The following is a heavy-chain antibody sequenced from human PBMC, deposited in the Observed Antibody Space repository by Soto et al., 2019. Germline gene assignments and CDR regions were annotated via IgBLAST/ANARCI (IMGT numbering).Heavy chain of an antibody. CDR3: AKDPPLPGIAVAVDY. CDR2: ISSSSSYI. Sequence: GGSLRLSCAASGFTFSSYSMNWVRQAPGKGLEWVSSISSSSSYIYYADSVKGRFTISRDNAKNSLYLQMNSLRAEDTAVYYCAKDPPLPGIAVAVDYWGQGTLVTVSS. D-gene: IGHD6-19*01. V-gene: IGHV3-21*01. CDR1: GFTFSSYS. J-gene: IGHJ4*02.